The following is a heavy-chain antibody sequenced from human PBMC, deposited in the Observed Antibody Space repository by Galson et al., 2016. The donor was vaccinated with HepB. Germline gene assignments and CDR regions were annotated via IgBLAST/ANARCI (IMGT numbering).Heavy chain of an antibody. CDR1: GGTFSRSS. D-gene: IGHD3-9*01. Sequence: SVKVSCKASGGTFSRSSISWVRQAPGQGLEWMGGIIPVFGTASYAERFQGRVTINADESTSTVYMDLSSLRSEDTATYYCAREMVLTGSYFYYGMDVWGQGTTVTVS. CDR3: AREMVLTGSYFYYGMDV. CDR2: IIPVFGTA. V-gene: IGHV1-69*13. J-gene: IGHJ6*02.